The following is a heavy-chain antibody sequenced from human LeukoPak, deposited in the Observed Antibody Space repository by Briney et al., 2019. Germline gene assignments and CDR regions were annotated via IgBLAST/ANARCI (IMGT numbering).Heavy chain of an antibody. J-gene: IGHJ5*02. Sequence: GGSLRLSCAASGFTVSSNYMSWVRQAPGKGLEWVSVIYSGGSTYYADSVKGRFTISRDNSKNTLYLQMNSLRAEDTAVYYCARDIKAVAGTDWFDPWGQGTLVTVSS. V-gene: IGHV3-66*01. CDR1: GFTVSSNY. D-gene: IGHD6-19*01. CDR2: IYSGGST. CDR3: ARDIKAVAGTDWFDP.